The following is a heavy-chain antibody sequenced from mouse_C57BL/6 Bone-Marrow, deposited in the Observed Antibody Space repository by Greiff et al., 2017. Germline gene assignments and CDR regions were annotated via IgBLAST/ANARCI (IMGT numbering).Heavy chain of an antibody. Sequence: QVQLKESGAELMKPGASVKLSCKATGYTFTGYWIEWVKQRPGHGLEWIGEILPGSGSTNYNEKFKGKATLPVDTSSNTAYMQLSSLTTEDSAIYDGENREMGPYYVDYGGQGTTLTGSA. J-gene: IGHJ2*01. D-gene: IGHD4-1*01. CDR2: ILPGSGST. CDR1: GYTFTGYW. V-gene: IGHV1-9*01. CDR3: ENREMGPYYVDY.